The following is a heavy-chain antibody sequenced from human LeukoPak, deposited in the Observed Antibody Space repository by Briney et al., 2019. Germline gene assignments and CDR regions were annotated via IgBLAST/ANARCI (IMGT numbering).Heavy chain of an antibody. CDR2: IYYTGST. CDR1: GGSISSLY. CDR3: ARHRAYSSSSPFDY. Sequence: ASETLSLTCSVSGGSISSLYWSWIRQPPGKGLEWIGYIYYTGSTNYNPSLESRVTMFVDMSKNQFSLRLSSVTAADTAVYYCARHRAYSSSSPFDYWGQGTLVTVSS. D-gene: IGHD6-6*01. V-gene: IGHV4-59*08. J-gene: IGHJ4*02.